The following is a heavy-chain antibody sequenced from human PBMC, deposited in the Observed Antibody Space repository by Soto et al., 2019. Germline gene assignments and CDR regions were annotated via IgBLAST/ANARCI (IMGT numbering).Heavy chain of an antibody. V-gene: IGHV4-39*01. J-gene: IGHJ4*02. CDR2: IYYSGST. Sequence: QLQLQESGPGLVKPSETLSLTCTVSGGSISSSSYYWGWIRQPPGKGLEWIGSIYYSGSTYYNPSLKSRVTISVDTSKPPCSLKLRSVTAADTAVYYCARRYEGGTGDLDYWGQGTLVTVSS. CDR1: GGSISSSSYY. D-gene: IGHD2-21*02. CDR3: ARRYEGGTGDLDY.